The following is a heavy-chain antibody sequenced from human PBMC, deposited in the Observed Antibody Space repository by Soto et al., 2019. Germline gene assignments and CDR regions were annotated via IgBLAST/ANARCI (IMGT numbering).Heavy chain of an antibody. J-gene: IGHJ4*02. D-gene: IGHD2-15*01. CDR1: GYSFTSYW. CDR2: IDPSDSYT. V-gene: IGHV5-10-1*01. Sequence: GESLKISCKGSGYSFTSYWISWVRQMPGKGLEWMGRIDPSDSYTNYSPSFQGHVTISADKSISTAYLQWSSLKASDTAMYYCARQLHCSGGSCYFRSSPFDYWGQGTMVTVSS. CDR3: ARQLHCSGGSCYFRSSPFDY.